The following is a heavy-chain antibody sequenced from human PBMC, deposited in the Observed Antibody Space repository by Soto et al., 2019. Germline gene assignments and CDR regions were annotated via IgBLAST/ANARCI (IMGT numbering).Heavy chain of an antibody. CDR3: ARVYSSASYFPEY. V-gene: IGHV3-23*01. J-gene: IGHJ4*02. Sequence: GGSLRLSCAASGFTFGSYAMGWVRQTPGKGLEWVSAISARGDSTYYADSVKGRFTISRDNSRDTLYLQMNSLRAGDTARYSCARVYSSASYFPEYWGQGTPVTVSS. CDR2: ISARGDST. CDR1: GFTFGSYA. D-gene: IGHD3-22*01.